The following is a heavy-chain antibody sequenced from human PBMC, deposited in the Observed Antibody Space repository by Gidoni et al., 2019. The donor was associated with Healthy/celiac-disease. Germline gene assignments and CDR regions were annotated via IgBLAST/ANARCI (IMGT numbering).Heavy chain of an antibody. D-gene: IGHD2-21*01. CDR2: IWYDGSNK. J-gene: IGHJ4*02. V-gene: IGHV3-33*01. CDR3: ARDGGDGYNLVY. Sequence: QVQLVESGGGVVQPGRSLRLSCAASGFTFSSYGMHWVRQAPGKGLEWVAVIWYDGSNKYYADSVKGRFTISRDNSKNTLYLQMNSLRAEDTAVYYCARDGGDGYNLVYWGQGTLVTVSS. CDR1: GFTFSSYG.